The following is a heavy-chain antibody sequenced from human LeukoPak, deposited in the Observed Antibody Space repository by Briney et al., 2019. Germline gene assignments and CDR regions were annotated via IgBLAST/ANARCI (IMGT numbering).Heavy chain of an antibody. V-gene: IGHV1-2*02. CDR3: VRDFDWGPDY. Sequence: ASVKVSCKASGYTFTSYGISWVRQVPGQGLEWMGWINGNSGGTFYAQKFQDRITVTRDTSISTTYLELNRLTTDDTAVYYCVRDFDWGPDYWGQGTLVAVSS. J-gene: IGHJ4*02. CDR1: GYTFTSYG. CDR2: INGNSGGT. D-gene: IGHD3-9*01.